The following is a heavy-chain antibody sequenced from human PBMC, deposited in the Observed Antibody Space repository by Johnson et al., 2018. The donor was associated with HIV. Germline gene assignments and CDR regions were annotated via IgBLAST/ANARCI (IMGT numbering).Heavy chain of an antibody. CDR2: SRNKANTYTT. CDR3: ARDGYSGGFDI. CDR1: GFTFSDHY. J-gene: IGHJ3*02. V-gene: IGHV3-72*01. Sequence: VQLVESGGGLVKPGGSLRLSCEASGFTFSDHYMDWVRQAPGKGLEWVGRSRNKANTYTTEYAVSVKGRFTIPRDDSKNSLYLQMNSLKTEDTAVYYCARDGYSGGFDIWGQGTMVTVSS. D-gene: IGHD2-21*01.